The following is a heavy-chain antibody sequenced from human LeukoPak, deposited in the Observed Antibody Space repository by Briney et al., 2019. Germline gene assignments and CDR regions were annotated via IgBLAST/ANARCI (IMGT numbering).Heavy chain of an antibody. J-gene: IGHJ5*02. D-gene: IGHD3-22*01. CDR3: ARSTANYYDSSGYYYWFDP. CDR1: GGTFSSYA. V-gene: IGHV1-69*05. Sequence: SVKVSCKASGGTFSSYAISWVRQAPGQGLEWMGRIIPIFGTANYAQKFQGRVTITTDESTSTAYMELSSLRSEDTAVYYCARSTANYYDSSGYYYWFDPWGQGTLVTVFS. CDR2: IIPIFGTA.